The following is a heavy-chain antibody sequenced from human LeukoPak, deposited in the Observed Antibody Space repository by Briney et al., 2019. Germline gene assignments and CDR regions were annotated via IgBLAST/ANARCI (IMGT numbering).Heavy chain of an antibody. CDR1: GYTFTSYD. CDR3: ARAPTDLHWFDP. D-gene: IGHD4-17*01. Sequence: ASVKVSCKASGYTFTSYDINWVRQATGQGLEWMGWMNPNSGNTGYAQKFQGRVTMTRNTSISTAYMELSSLRSEDTAVYYCARAPTDLHWFDPWGQGTLVTVSS. V-gene: IGHV1-8*01. CDR2: MNPNSGNT. J-gene: IGHJ5*02.